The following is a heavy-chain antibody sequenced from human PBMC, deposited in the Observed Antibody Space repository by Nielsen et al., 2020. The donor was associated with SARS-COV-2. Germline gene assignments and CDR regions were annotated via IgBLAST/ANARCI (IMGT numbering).Heavy chain of an antibody. CDR3: ARGTDTRVVGSTFGYFDY. J-gene: IGHJ4*02. CDR2: VNPSDGKT. Sequence: WVRQAPGQGLEWMGTVNPSDGKTKYAQKFQGRVSVTRDTSTSTVYLGLSSLRSEDAARFFCARGTDTRVVGSTFGYFDYWGQGTLVTVSS. D-gene: IGHD1-26*01. V-gene: IGHV1-46*01.